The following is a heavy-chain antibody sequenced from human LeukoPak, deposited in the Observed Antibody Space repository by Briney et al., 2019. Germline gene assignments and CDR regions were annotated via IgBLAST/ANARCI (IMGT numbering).Heavy chain of an antibody. J-gene: IGHJ4*02. CDR1: GFTFSSYA. V-gene: IGHV3-23*01. D-gene: IGHD7-27*01. CDR3: AKGTGDAAYYFDF. Sequence: GGSLRLSCTTSGFTFSSYALSWVRQAPGRGLEWVSGIRVSGSTYYPDSVTGRFTISRDNSENTLYLQMSGLRAEDTAIYYCAKGTGDAAYYFDFWGQGVLVTVSS. CDR2: IRVSGST.